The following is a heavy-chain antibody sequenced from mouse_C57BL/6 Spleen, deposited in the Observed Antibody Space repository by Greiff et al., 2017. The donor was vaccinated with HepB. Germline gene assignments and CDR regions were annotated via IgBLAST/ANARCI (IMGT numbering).Heavy chain of an antibody. CDR1: GYSITSGYD. J-gene: IGHJ3*01. Sequence: EVQLVESGPGMVKPSQSLSLTCTVTGYSITSGYDWHWIRHFPGNKLEWMGYISYSGSTNYNPSLKSRISITHDTSKNHFFLKLNSVTTEDTATYYCARGGGGYYVWFAYWGQGTLVTVSA. V-gene: IGHV3-1*01. D-gene: IGHD2-3*01. CDR2: ISYSGST. CDR3: ARGGGGYYVWFAY.